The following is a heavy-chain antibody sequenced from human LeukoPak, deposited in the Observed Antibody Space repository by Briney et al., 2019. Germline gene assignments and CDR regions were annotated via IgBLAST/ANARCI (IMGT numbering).Heavy chain of an antibody. D-gene: IGHD2-2*01. Sequence: GGSLRLSCAASGFTFSSYAMSWVRQAPGKGLEWVSAISGSGGSTYYADSVKGRFTISRDNSKNTLYLQMNSLRAEDTAVYYCAKAGIVVVPGEDYYYYYYMDVWGKGTTVTVSS. V-gene: IGHV3-23*01. CDR2: ISGSGGST. CDR1: GFTFSSYA. CDR3: AKAGIVVVPGEDYYYYYYMDV. J-gene: IGHJ6*03.